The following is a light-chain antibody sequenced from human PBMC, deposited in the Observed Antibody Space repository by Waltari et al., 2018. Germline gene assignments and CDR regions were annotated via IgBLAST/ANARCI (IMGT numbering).Light chain of an antibody. CDR1: QSLVHSDGNTH. CDR2: RVS. CDR3: MQGTHWPYT. Sequence: EVVMTQSPLYLPVTLGQPASISCKSSQSLVHSDGNTHLNWFQQRPGQSPRRLIYRVSNRDSGVPERFSGSGSGTDFTLKISRVEAEDVGVYYCMQGTHWPYTFGQGTKLDIK. J-gene: IGKJ2*01. V-gene: IGKV2-30*02.